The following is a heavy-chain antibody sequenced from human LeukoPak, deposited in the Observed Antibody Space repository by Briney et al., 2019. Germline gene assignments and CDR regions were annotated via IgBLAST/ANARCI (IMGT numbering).Heavy chain of an antibody. CDR1: GYTFTDSY. Sequence: VKISCKVSGYTFTDSYMHWVQQAPGKGLEWMGLVDPEDGETIYAEKFQGRVTITADTSTDTAYMELSSLRSEDTAVYYCATGTVYSPNWFDPWGQGTLVTVSS. CDR3: ATGTVYSPNWFDP. V-gene: IGHV1-69-2*01. D-gene: IGHD2-21*01. CDR2: VDPEDGET. J-gene: IGHJ5*02.